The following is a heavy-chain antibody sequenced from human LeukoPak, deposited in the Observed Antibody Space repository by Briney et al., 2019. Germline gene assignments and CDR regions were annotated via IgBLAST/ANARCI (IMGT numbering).Heavy chain of an antibody. CDR2: TTSSGGST. V-gene: IGHV3-23*01. J-gene: IGHJ4*02. CDR3: AKEEDSSGWRTFDY. D-gene: IGHD6-19*01. CDR1: GFTFSSYA. Sequence: GGSLRLSCAASGFTFSSYAMSWVRQVPGKGLEWVSATTSSGGSTSYADSVKGRFTISRDNSKNTLYLQMNSLRAEDTAVYYCAKEEDSSGWRTFDYWGQGTLVTVSS.